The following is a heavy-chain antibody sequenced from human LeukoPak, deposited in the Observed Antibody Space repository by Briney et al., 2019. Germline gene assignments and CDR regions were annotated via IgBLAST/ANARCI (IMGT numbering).Heavy chain of an antibody. CDR2: IYSGGST. J-gene: IGHJ6*02. CDR3: ATDYAGNSLWYYYGLGV. D-gene: IGHD4-23*01. Sequence: GGSLRLSCAASGFTVSSNYMSWVRQAPGKGLEWVSVIYSGGSTYYADSVKGRFTISRDNSKNTLYLQMNSLRAEDTAVYYCATDYAGNSLWYYYGLGVWGQGTTVTVSS. V-gene: IGHV3-66*01. CDR1: GFTVSSNY.